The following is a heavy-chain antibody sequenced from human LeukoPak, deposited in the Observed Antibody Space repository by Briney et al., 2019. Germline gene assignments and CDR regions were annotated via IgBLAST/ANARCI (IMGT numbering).Heavy chain of an antibody. Sequence: SETLSLTCAVYGGSFSGYYWSWIRHPPGKGLEWIGEINHSGSTNYNPSLKSRVTISVDTSKNQFSLKLSSVTAADTAVYYCARVSAYGDSDSFDYWGQGTLVTVSS. CDR3: ARVSAYGDSDSFDY. V-gene: IGHV4-34*01. CDR2: INHSGST. CDR1: GGSFSGYY. J-gene: IGHJ4*02. D-gene: IGHD4-17*01.